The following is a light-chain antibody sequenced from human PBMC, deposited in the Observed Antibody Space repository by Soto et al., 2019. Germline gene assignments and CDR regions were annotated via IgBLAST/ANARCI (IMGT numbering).Light chain of an antibody. J-gene: IGKJ5*01. Sequence: ELLFTQSPGTLSLSPGERATLSCRASQSVPRSYLAWYQQKPGQAPRLLIYGKSSRATGIPDRFSGSGSGTDFTLTISRLEPEDFAVFYCQQYGSSITFGQGTRVDIK. CDR2: GKS. V-gene: IGKV3-20*01. CDR3: QQYGSSIT. CDR1: QSVPRSY.